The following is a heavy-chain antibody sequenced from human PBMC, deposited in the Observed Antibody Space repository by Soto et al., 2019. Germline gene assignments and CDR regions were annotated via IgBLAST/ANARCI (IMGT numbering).Heavy chain of an antibody. CDR2: MKPNSGNT. D-gene: IGHD2-2*02. CDR1: GYRFASCD. V-gene: IGHV1-8*01. Sequence: VKMSCESCGYRFASCDIDWVRQATGQGLERMGWMKPNSGNTGYAQKFQGRVTMTRNTSISTAYMELSSLRSEDTAVYYCARGVVVPAAILHDYYYGMDVWGQGTTVTVSS. J-gene: IGHJ6*02. CDR3: ARGVVVPAAILHDYYYGMDV.